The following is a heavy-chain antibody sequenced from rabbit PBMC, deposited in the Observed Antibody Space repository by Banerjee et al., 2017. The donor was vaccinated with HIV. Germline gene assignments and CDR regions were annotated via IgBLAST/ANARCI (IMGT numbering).Heavy chain of an antibody. D-gene: IGHD8-1*01. CDR1: GFSFSNKYV. J-gene: IGHJ4*01. CDR3: ARNGAGSNYAFNL. V-gene: IGHV1S45*01. CDR2: INTSSGST. Sequence: QEQLEESGGDLVKPEGSLTLTCTASGFSFSNKYVMCWVRQAPGKGLEWIGCINTSSGSTVYASWAKGRFTISKTSSTTVTLQMTSLTAADTATYFCARNGAGSNYAFNLWGPGTLVTVS.